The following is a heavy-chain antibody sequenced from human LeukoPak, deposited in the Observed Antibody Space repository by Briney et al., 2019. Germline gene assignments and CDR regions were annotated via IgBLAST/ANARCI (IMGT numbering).Heavy chain of an antibody. Sequence: GGSLRLSCAASGFTFSSYAMHWVRQAPGKGLEYVSAISSNGGSTYYANSVKGRFTISRDNSKNTLYLQMGSLRAEDMAVYYCAREWHHDAFDIWGQGTMVTVSS. CDR3: AREWHHDAFDI. J-gene: IGHJ3*02. CDR2: ISSNGGST. V-gene: IGHV3-64*01. CDR1: GFTFSSYA. D-gene: IGHD5-24*01.